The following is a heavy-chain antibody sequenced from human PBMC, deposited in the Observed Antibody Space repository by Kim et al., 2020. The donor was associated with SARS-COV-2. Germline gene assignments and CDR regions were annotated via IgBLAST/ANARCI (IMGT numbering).Heavy chain of an antibody. CDR1: GFTFSSYG. CDR3: AREIVGAAVDAFDI. V-gene: IGHV3-33*01. D-gene: IGHD1-26*01. Sequence: GGSLRLSCAASGFTFSSYGMHWVRQAPGKGLEWVAVIWYDGSNKYYADSVKGRFTISRDNSKNTLYLQMNSLRAEDTAVYYCAREIVGAAVDAFDIWGQGTMVTVSS. J-gene: IGHJ3*02. CDR2: IWYDGSNK.